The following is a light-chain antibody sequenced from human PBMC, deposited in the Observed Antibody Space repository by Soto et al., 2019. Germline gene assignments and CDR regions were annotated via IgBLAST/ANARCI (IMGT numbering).Light chain of an antibody. CDR1: QSVSSSY. CDR3: QQYNNWPSWT. Sequence: EIVLTQSPGTLSLSPGERATLSCRASQSVSSSYLAWYQQKPGQAPRLLIYGASSRATGIPDRFSGSGSGTDFTLTISRLEPEDFAGYYCQQYNNWPSWTFGQGTKVEIK. CDR2: GAS. V-gene: IGKV3-20*01. J-gene: IGKJ1*01.